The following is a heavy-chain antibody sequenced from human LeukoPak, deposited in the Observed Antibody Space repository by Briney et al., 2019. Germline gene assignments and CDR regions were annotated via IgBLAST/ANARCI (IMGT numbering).Heavy chain of an antibody. J-gene: IGHJ4*02. CDR3: ARRRCSSASCFFDY. CDR1: GFTFSTYW. Sequence: GGSLRLSCAPSGFTFSTYWMSWVREAPGKGLEWVANIKQEGSEKYHVDSVKGRFTISRDNAKNSLYLQMNSLRAEDTAVYFCARRRCSSASCFFDYWGQGTMVTVSS. V-gene: IGHV3-7*01. CDR2: IKQEGSEK. D-gene: IGHD2-2*01.